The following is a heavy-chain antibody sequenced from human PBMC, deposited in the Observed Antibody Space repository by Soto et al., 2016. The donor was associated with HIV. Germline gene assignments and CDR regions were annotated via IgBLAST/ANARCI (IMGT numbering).Heavy chain of an antibody. V-gene: IGHV3-66*01. CDR3: VRDDNYYEAYGLDV. D-gene: IGHD3-22*01. CDR1: GLTVSANY. CDR2: IYSGGNT. Sequence: EVQLVESGGGLVQPGGSLRLSCAASGLTVSANYMSWVRQAPGKGLEWVSVIYSGGNTKYADSVKGRFTISRDTSKNTLYLQMDSLTAEGTAVYYCVRDDNYYEAYGLDVWGQGTTVTVSS. J-gene: IGHJ6*02.